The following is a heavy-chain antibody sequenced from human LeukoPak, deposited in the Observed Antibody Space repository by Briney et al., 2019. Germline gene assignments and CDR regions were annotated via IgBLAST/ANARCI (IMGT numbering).Heavy chain of an antibody. Sequence: GGSLRLSCAASGFTFSSYSMTWVRQAPGKGLEWVAKIKLDGSEKYYVDSVKGRFTISRDNAKNSLYVQMNSLRVEDTAVYYCARGGAARPDFWGQGTLVTVSS. CDR1: GFTFSSYS. J-gene: IGHJ4*02. CDR2: IKLDGSEK. V-gene: IGHV3-7*01. CDR3: ARGGAARPDF. D-gene: IGHD6-6*01.